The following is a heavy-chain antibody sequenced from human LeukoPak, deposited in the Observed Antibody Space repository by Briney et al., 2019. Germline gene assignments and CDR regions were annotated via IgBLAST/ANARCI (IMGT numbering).Heavy chain of an antibody. V-gene: IGHV4-34*01. CDR2: INHSGST. CDR1: GGSFSGYY. D-gene: IGHD4-11*01. CDR3: ARVHSADYSNYGWFDP. J-gene: IGHJ5*02. Sequence: PSETLSLTCAVYGGSFSGYYWSWIRQPPGKGLEWIGEINHSGSTNYNPSLKRRVTISVETSKKKFSLKLSSLTAADTAVYYCARVHSADYSNYGWFDPWGQGTLVTVSS.